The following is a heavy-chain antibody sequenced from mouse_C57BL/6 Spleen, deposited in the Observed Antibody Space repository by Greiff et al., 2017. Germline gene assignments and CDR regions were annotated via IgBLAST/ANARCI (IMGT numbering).Heavy chain of an antibody. CDR2: IRSKSNNYAT. Sequence: EVQVVESGGGLVQPKGSLKLSCAASGFSFNTYAMNWVRQAPGKGLEWVARIRSKSNNYATYYADSVKDRFTSSRDDSESMLYLQMNNLKTEDTAMYYCVRSSTIVTYYFDYWGQGTTLTVSS. CDR1: GFSFNTYA. D-gene: IGHD2-5*01. V-gene: IGHV10-1*01. J-gene: IGHJ2*01. CDR3: VRSSTIVTYYFDY.